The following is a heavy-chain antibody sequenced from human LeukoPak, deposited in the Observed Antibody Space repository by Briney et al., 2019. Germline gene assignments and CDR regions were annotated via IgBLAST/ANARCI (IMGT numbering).Heavy chain of an antibody. CDR3: ARDRGADSSGLDY. J-gene: IGHJ4*02. D-gene: IGHD3-22*01. CDR1: GGSISSSSYY. CDR2: IYTSGST. V-gene: IGHV4-61*02. Sequence: SETLSLTCTVSGGSISSSSYYWSWIRQPAGKGLEWIGRIYTSGSTNYNPSLKSRVTISVDTSKNQFSLKLSSVTAADTAVYYCARDRGADSSGLDYWGQGTLVTVSS.